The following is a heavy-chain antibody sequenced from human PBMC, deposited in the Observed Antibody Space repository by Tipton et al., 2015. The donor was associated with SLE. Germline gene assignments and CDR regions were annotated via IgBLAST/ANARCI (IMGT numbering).Heavy chain of an antibody. D-gene: IGHD3-3*01. V-gene: IGHV4-38-2*02. Sequence: TLSLTCAVSGYSISSGYYWGWIRQPPGKGLEWIGSIYHSGSTYYNPSLKSRVTISVDKSKNQFSLKLSSVTAADTAVYYCARDGNLYYDFWSGYRYFDYWGQGTLVTVSS. CDR1: GYSISSGYY. J-gene: IGHJ4*02. CDR3: ARDGNLYYDFWSGYRYFDY. CDR2: IYHSGST.